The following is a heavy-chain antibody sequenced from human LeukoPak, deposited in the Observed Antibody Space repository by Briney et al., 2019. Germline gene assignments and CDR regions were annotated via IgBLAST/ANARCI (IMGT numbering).Heavy chain of an antibody. D-gene: IGHD2-2*01. CDR3: ARDLRWYCSSTSCYPYFGWFDP. V-gene: IGHV4-39*02. Sequence: SETLSLTCTVSGGSISSSSYYWGWIRQPPGKGLEWIGSIYYSGSTYYNPSLKSRVTISVDTSKNQFSLKLSSVTAADTAVYYCARDLRWYCSSTSCYPYFGWFDPWGQGTLVTVSS. CDR2: IYYSGST. CDR1: GGSISSSSYY. J-gene: IGHJ5*02.